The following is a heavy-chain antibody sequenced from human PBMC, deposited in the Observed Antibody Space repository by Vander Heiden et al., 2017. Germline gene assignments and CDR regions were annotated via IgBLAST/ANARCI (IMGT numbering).Heavy chain of an antibody. Sequence: QITLKESGPTLVKPTQTLTLTCTVSGFSLSTSGVGVGWIRQPPGKALEWLALVYWNDGKRYSPALMNRLTITKDTSKNQVVLTMTKMEPLDTATYYFAHASRDGYNFVGYWGQGTLVTVYS. D-gene: IGHD5-18*01. J-gene: IGHJ4*02. CDR1: GFSLSTSGVG. V-gene: IGHV2-5*01. CDR3: AHASRDGYNFVGY. CDR2: VYWNDGK.